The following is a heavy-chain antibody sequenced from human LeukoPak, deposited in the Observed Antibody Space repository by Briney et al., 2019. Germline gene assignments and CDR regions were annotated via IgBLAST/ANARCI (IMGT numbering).Heavy chain of an antibody. Sequence: GGSLRLXCAASGFTFSGSAMHWVRQASGKGLEWVGRIRSKANSYATAYAASVKGRFTISRDDSKNTAYLQMNSLKTEDTAVYYCTRLPVYDFWSGYSVDYWGQGTLVTVSS. CDR1: GFTFSGSA. CDR3: TRLPVYDFWSGYSVDY. J-gene: IGHJ4*02. D-gene: IGHD3-3*01. V-gene: IGHV3-73*01. CDR2: IRSKANSYAT.